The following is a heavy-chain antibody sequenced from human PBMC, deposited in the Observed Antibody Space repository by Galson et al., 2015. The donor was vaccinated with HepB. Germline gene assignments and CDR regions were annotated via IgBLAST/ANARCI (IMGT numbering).Heavy chain of an antibody. CDR2: IYHSGST. V-gene: IGHV4-4*02. Sequence: TLSLTCAVSGGSISSSNWWSWVRQPPGKGLEWIGEIYHSGSTNYNPSLKSRVTISVDKSKNQFSLKLSSVTAADTAVYYCARFEYSSGWYLDYWGQGTLVTVSS. D-gene: IGHD6-19*01. CDR3: ARFEYSSGWYLDY. CDR1: GGSISSSNW. J-gene: IGHJ4*02.